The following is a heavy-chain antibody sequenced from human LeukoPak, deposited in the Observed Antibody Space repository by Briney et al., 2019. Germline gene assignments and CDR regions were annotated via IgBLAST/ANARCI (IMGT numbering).Heavy chain of an antibody. CDR1: GGSISSYY. J-gene: IGHJ4*02. CDR2: IYYSGST. Sequence: SETLSLTCTVSGGSISSYYWSWIRQPPGKGLEWIGYIYYSGSTNYNPSLKSRVTISVDTSKNQFSLKLSSVTAADTAVYYCARMTTVTTGPFDYWGQGTPVTVSS. D-gene: IGHD4-17*01. V-gene: IGHV4-59*01. CDR3: ARMTTVTTGPFDY.